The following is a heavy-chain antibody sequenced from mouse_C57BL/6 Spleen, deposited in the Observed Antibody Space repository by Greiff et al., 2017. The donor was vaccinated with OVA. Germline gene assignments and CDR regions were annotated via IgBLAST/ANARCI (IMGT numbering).Heavy chain of an antibody. J-gene: IGHJ2*01. V-gene: IGHV7-3*01. Sequence: VQLKESGGGLVQPGGSLSLSCAASGFTFTDYYMSWVRQPPGKALEWLGFIRNKANGYTTEYSASVKGRFTISRDNSQSILYLQMNALRAEDSATYYCARGPENFDYWGQGTTLTVSS. CDR3: ARGPENFDY. CDR2: IRNKANGYTT. CDR1: GFTFTDYY.